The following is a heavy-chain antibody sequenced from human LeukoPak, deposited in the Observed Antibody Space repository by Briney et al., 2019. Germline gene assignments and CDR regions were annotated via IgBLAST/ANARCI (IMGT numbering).Heavy chain of an antibody. CDR3: ARGAYSSGWYGYYYYYMDV. Sequence: GASVKVSCKASGYTFTYYYMHWVRQAPGQGLEWMGWINPNNGGTNYAQKFQGRVTMTRDTSISTAYMELSSLRSEDTAVYYCARGAYSSGWYGYYYYYMDVWGKGTTVTVSS. J-gene: IGHJ6*03. CDR1: GYTFTYYY. V-gene: IGHV1-2*02. D-gene: IGHD6-19*01. CDR2: INPNNGGT.